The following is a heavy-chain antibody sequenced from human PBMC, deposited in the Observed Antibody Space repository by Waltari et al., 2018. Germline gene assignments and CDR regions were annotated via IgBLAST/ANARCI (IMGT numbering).Heavy chain of an antibody. V-gene: IGHV3-53*01. J-gene: IGHJ4*02. CDR2: IYSGGST. D-gene: IGHD6-13*01. CDR1: GFTVSSNY. CDR3: AREFRGTAAAGYFDY. Sequence: EVQLVESGGGLIQPGGSLRLSCAASGFTVSSNYMSWVRQAPGKGLEWGAVIYSGGSTYYADSVKGRFTISRDNSKNTLYLQMNSLRAEDTAVYYCAREFRGTAAAGYFDYWGQGTLVTVSS.